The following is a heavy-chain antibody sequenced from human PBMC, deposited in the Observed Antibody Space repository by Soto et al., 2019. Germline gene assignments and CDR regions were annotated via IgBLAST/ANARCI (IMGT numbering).Heavy chain of an antibody. J-gene: IGHJ5*02. CDR2: IYYSGST. CDR3: ARATVIKYCSGGSCYSILGGLFDP. Sequence: SETLSLTCTVSGGSISSYYWSWIRQPPGKGLEWIGDIYYSGSTNYNPSLKSRVTISVDTSKNQFSLKLSSVTAADTAVYYCARATVIKYCSGGSCYSILGGLFDPWGQGTLVTVSS. V-gene: IGHV4-59*01. D-gene: IGHD2-15*01. CDR1: GGSISSYY.